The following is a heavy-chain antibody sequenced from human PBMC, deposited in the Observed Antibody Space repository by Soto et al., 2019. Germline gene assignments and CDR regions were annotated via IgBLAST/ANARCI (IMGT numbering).Heavy chain of an antibody. CDR2: INPKYGGA. CDR1: GYTFTDYY. J-gene: IGHJ4*02. D-gene: IGHD3-16*01. V-gene: IGHV1-2*02. Sequence: QVQLVQSGAEVKTPGASVRVSCKASGYTFTDYYIHWVRQAPGQGLEWMGWINPKYGGAKYEEKFQGRVTMTTDPSISTAYMELRRLRSDDTAVYYCARDVGGSSFYLGYWGKGTLVTVSS. CDR3: ARDVGGSSFYLGY.